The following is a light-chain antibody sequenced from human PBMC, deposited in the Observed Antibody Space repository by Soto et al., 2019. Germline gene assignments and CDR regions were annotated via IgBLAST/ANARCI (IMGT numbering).Light chain of an antibody. V-gene: IGLV2-8*01. CDR1: SSDVGGYNF. CDR3: SSYAGSNIVV. CDR2: EVS. J-gene: IGLJ2*01. Sequence: QSALTQPPSASGSPGQSVTISCTETSSDVGGYNFVSWYQQHPGKAPKLMIYEVSERPSGVPDRFSGSKSGNTASLTVSGLQAEDEADYYCSSYAGSNIVVFGGGTKLTVL.